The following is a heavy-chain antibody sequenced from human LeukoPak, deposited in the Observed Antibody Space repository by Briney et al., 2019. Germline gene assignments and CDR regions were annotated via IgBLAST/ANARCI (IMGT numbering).Heavy chain of an antibody. CDR1: GFTFSSYA. Sequence: GGSLRLSCAASGFTFSSYAMHWVRQAPGKGLEWVSAISGSGGSTYYADSVKGRFTISRDNSKNTLYLQMNSLRAEDTAVYYCAKRVAVAGTNYYYYMDVWGKGTTVTISS. CDR2: ISGSGGST. D-gene: IGHD6-19*01. V-gene: IGHV3-23*01. CDR3: AKRVAVAGTNYYYYMDV. J-gene: IGHJ6*03.